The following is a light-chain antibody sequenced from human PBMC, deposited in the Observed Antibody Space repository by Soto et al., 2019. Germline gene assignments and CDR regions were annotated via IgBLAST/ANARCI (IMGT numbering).Light chain of an antibody. CDR3: QQYGGSPQFT. V-gene: IGKV3-20*01. Sequence: ENVLTQSPGTLSLSPGDRATLSCRASQRVSSIHLAWYQQKPGQAPRLLIYGTSVRATCIPDRFRGSWSGTDFTLTIGRLEPEDFAVYYCQQYGGSPQFTFGPGTKVEI. CDR1: QRVSSIH. J-gene: IGKJ3*01. CDR2: GTS.